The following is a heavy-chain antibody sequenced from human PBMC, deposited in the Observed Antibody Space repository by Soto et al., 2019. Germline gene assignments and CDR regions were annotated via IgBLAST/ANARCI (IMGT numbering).Heavy chain of an antibody. D-gene: IGHD6-13*01. CDR1: GFTFRSFT. J-gene: IGHJ5*02. Sequence: GGSLRLSCAASGFTFRSFTMNWVRQAPGKGLEWVSTISSNSAYIYYTDALRGRFTISRDNAKNSLHLQMNSLRAEDTAVYYCTRDAARDSSARGWFDPWGPGTLVTVSS. CDR2: ISSNSAYI. V-gene: IGHV3-21*01. CDR3: TRDAARDSSARGWFDP.